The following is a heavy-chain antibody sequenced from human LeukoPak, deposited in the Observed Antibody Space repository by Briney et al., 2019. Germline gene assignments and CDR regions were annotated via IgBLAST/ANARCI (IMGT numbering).Heavy chain of an antibody. CDR3: ARLTARDYYYMDV. V-gene: IGHV4-34*01. Sequence: SETLSLTCAVYGGSFSGHYWSWIRQPPRKGLEWIGEINHSGSTNYNPSLKSRVTISVDTSNNQFSLKLSSVTAADTAVYYCARLTARDYYYMDVWGKGTTVTVSS. J-gene: IGHJ6*03. CDR1: GGSFSGHY. D-gene: IGHD2-21*02. CDR2: INHSGST.